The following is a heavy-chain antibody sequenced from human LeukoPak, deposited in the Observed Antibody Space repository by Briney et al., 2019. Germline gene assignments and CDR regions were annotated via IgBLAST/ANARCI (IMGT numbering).Heavy chain of an antibody. J-gene: IGHJ4*02. CDR3: TTGNPDIVVVLAPLDY. CDR1: GFTFSSYA. Sequence: GGSLRLSCAASGFTFSSYAMSWVRQAPGKGLEWVSAISGSGGSTYYADSVKGRFTISRDNSKNTLYLRMNSLRAEDTAVYYCTTGNPDIVVVLAPLDYWGQGTLVTVSS. CDR2: ISGSGGST. D-gene: IGHD2-15*01. V-gene: IGHV3-23*01.